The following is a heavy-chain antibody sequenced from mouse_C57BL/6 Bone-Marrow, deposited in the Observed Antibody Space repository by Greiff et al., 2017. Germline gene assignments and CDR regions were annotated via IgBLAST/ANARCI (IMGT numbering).Heavy chain of an antibody. CDR3: ARDYYVSPFAY. CDR2: IYPGDGDT. Sequence: QVQLKESGAELVKPGASVKISCKASGYAFSSYWMNWVKQRPGKGLEGIGQIYPGDGDTNYNVKFKGKATLTADNSTSTAYMQLSSLNSEDSAVDFCARDYYVSPFAYWGQGTLVTVSA. D-gene: IGHD1-1*01. J-gene: IGHJ3*01. CDR1: GYAFSSYW. V-gene: IGHV1-80*01.